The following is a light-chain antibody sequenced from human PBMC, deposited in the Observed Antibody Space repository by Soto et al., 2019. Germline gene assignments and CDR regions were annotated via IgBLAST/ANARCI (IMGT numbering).Light chain of an antibody. V-gene: IGLV2-14*01. Sequence: QSALAQPASVSGSPGQSITISCSGTRSDVGGYNYVSWHQQHPGKAPKLMIYDVSNRPSAVSNRFSGSKSGNTASLTISGLQVEDEDDYYCSSYTSSSTYVFGTGTKVTAL. J-gene: IGLJ1*01. CDR2: DVS. CDR1: RSDVGGYNY. CDR3: SSYTSSSTYV.